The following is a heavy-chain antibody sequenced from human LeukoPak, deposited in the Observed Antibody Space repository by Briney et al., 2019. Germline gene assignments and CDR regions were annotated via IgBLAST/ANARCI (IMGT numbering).Heavy chain of an antibody. CDR2: IYYSRST. V-gene: IGHV4-39*01. Sequence: SETLSLTCTVSGGSISSSSYYWGWIRQPPGKGLEWIGGIYYSRSTYYNPSLKSRVTISVDTSKNQFSLKLSSVTAADTAVYYCARAPTVTFFDYWGQGTLVTVSS. CDR3: ARAPTVTFFDY. CDR1: GGSISSSSYY. J-gene: IGHJ4*02. D-gene: IGHD4-17*01.